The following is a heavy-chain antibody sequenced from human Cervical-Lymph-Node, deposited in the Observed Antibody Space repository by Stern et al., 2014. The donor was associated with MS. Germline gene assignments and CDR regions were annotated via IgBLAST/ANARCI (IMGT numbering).Heavy chain of an antibody. Sequence: VQLVQSGTEVRQPGASVRVSCKASGYTFTTPNYGIAWVREAPGRGLEWMGWISSYNGNTVYAQKLQDRVTMTTDTPTSTAYMELRSLRSDDTAFYYCARERLRDFNDYHFDSWGQGTLVTVSS. CDR1: GYTFTTPNYG. J-gene: IGHJ4*02. CDR2: ISSYNGNT. CDR3: ARERLRDFNDYHFDS. D-gene: IGHD4-11*01. V-gene: IGHV1-18*01.